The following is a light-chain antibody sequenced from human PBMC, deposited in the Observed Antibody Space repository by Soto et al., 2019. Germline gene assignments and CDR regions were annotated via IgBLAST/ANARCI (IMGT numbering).Light chain of an antibody. CDR3: GSWDSSLSAYV. CDR1: SSNIGGNS. J-gene: IGLJ1*01. Sequence: QSVMTQPPSVSAAPGQKVTISCSGSSSNIGGNSVSWYQQLPGTAPKLLIYDDNKRPSAIPDRFSGSKSGTSATLGITGFQTGDEADYYCGSWDSSLSAYVFGTGTKLTVL. CDR2: DDN. V-gene: IGLV1-51*01.